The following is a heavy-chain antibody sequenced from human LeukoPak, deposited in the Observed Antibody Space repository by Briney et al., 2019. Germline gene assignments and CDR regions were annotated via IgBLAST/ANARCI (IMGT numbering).Heavy chain of an antibody. CDR2: ISYDGSNK. J-gene: IGHJ4*02. CDR3: ATSSIAAAGPLDY. D-gene: IGHD6-13*01. V-gene: IGHV3-30*03. CDR1: GFTFSSYA. Sequence: GGSLRLSCAASGFTFSSYAMSWVRQAPGKGLEWVAVISYDGSNKYYADSVKGRFTISRDNSKNTLYLQMNSLRAEDTAMYYCATSSIAAAGPLDYWGQETLVTVSS.